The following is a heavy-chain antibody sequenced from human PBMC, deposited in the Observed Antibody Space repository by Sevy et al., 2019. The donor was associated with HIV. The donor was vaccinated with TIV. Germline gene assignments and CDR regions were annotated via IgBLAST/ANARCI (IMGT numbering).Heavy chain of an antibody. CDR2: INNSGGST. D-gene: IGHD6-13*01. V-gene: IGHV3-23*01. Sequence: GGSLRLSCAVSGFTVNTYAMSWVRQAPGKGLEWVAVINNSGGSTAYADSVRGRFSISRDNPNVYLEMNSLRVEDTAVYYCVKERVGYISSWYYFDYWGQGTLVTVSS. CDR3: VKERVGYISSWYYFDY. J-gene: IGHJ4*02. CDR1: GFTVNTYA.